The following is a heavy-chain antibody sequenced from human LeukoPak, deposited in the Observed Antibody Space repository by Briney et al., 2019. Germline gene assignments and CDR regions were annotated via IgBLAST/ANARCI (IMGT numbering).Heavy chain of an antibody. V-gene: IGHV3-23*01. D-gene: IGHD2-2*01. J-gene: IGHJ4*02. CDR2: IRGSGERT. Sequence: PGGSLRLSCAASGFPFSNYAMSWVRQAPGKGVEWVSAIRGSGERTYYADSVKGRFTISRDNPKNTLYLQMDSLRAEDTAVYYCAKDGYQLLSLFDYWGQGTLVTVSS. CDR3: AKDGYQLLSLFDY. CDR1: GFPFSNYA.